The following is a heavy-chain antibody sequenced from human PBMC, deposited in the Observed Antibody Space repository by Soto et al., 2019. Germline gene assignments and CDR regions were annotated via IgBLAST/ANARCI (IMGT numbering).Heavy chain of an antibody. CDR3: ARHPSRRYYDSSGYYYPLVYGMDV. J-gene: IGHJ6*02. Sequence: LSLTCTVSGGSISSYYWSWIRQPPGKGLEWIGYIYYSGSTNYNPSLKSRVTVSVDTSKNQFSLKLSSVTAADTAVYYCARHPSRRYYDSSGYYYPLVYGMDVWGQGTTVTVSS. CDR2: IYYSGST. D-gene: IGHD3-22*01. V-gene: IGHV4-59*08. CDR1: GGSISSYY.